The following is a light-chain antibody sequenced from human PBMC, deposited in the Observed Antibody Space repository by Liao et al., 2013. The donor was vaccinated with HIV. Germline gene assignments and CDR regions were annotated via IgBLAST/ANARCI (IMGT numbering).Light chain of an antibody. CDR2: QDT. Sequence: YELTQPPSVSVSPGQTASITCSGDKLGDKYTCWYQQKPGQSPMLVIYQDTKRPSGIPERFSGSNSGNTATLTISGTQAMDEADYYCQAWDTSTAVFGGGTKLTVL. V-gene: IGLV3-1*01. J-gene: IGLJ2*01. CDR3: QAWDTSTAV. CDR1: KLGDKY.